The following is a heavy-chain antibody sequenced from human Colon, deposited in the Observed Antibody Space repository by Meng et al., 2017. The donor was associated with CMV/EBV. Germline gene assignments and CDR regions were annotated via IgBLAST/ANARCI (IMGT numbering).Heavy chain of an antibody. D-gene: IGHD3-10*01. CDR2: VYISGNT. Sequence: QLRASGPSLAKPSETLSLTCTVPGASIPSYYWSWTRQPAGKGLEWIGRVYISGNTNYNPSLKSRVTMSIDTSKNQLSLNIRSVTAADTAVYYCARDSNLSGLAYWGQGTLVTVSS. CDR1: GASIPSYY. CDR3: ARDSNLSGLAY. V-gene: IGHV4-4*07. J-gene: IGHJ4*02.